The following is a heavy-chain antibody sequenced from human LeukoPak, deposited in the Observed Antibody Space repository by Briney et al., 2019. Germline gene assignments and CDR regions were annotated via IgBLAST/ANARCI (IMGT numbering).Heavy chain of an antibody. CDR1: GGTFSSYA. V-gene: IGHV1-69*13. D-gene: IGHD6-19*01. CDR3: ARESVAGMERGAFDI. CDR2: IIPIFGTA. Sequence: ASVKVSCKASGGTFSSYAISWVRQAPGQGLEWMGGIIPIFGTANYAQKFQGRVTITADESTSTAYMELSSLRSGDTAVYYCARESVAGMERGAFDIWGQGTLVTVSS. J-gene: IGHJ4*02.